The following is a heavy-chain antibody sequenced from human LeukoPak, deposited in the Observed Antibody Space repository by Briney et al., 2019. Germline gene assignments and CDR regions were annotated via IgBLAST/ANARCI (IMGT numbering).Heavy chain of an antibody. CDR1: GGSISSYS. J-gene: IGHJ4*02. CDR3: ARGKPATDLDY. CDR2: IYYTGST. Sequence: SETLSLTCTVSGGSISSYSWTWIRQPPGKGLEWIGYIYYTGSTNYNPSLKSRVTISVDTSKNQFSLKLSSVTAADTAVYYWARGKPATDLDYWGQGTLVTVSS. V-gene: IGHV4-59*01. D-gene: IGHD2-2*01.